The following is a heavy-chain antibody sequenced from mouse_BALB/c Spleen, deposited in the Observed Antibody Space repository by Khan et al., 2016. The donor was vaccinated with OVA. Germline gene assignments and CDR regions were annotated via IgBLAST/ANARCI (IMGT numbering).Heavy chain of an antibody. J-gene: IGHJ3*01. D-gene: IGHD2-12*01. CDR3: ARRGLYVIFAY. CDR1: GYTFTTYW. V-gene: IGHV1-7*01. Sequence: VQLKQSGAELAKPGASVKMSCKASGYTFTTYWMHWVKQRPGQGLEWIGYIDPSTGYTEYNQKFKDKATLTTDKSSSTAYMQLSSLTSEDAAVYYCARRGLYVIFAYWGQGTLVTVSA. CDR2: IDPSTGYT.